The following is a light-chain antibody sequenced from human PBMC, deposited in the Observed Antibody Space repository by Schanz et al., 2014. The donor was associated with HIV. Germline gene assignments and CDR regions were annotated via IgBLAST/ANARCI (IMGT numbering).Light chain of an antibody. J-gene: IGLJ3*02. CDR2: EVS. CDR1: TNDVGGHNY. V-gene: IGLV2-14*03. Sequence: QSALTQPASVSGSPGQSITISCTGTTNDVGGHNYVSWFQQHPGRAPKLMIFEVSDRPSGIPNRFSGSKSGNTASLTISGLQAEDEADYYCSSYTNTNSWVFGGGTKLTVL. CDR3: SSYTNTNSWV.